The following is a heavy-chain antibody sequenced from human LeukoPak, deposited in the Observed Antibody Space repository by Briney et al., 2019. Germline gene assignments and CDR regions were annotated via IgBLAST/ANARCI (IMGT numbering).Heavy chain of an antibody. CDR1: GGSFSGYY. Sequence: PSETLSLTCAVFGGSFSGYYWIWIRQPPGRGLEWIGEINHRGGTNHNPSLKSRVSISVDTSKNQFSLKLRSVTAAHAAVYNCVSELAVARAAFAMWGEGTMVTVSS. CDR3: VSELAVARAAFAM. V-gene: IGHV4-34*01. CDR2: INHRGGT. D-gene: IGHD6-19*01. J-gene: IGHJ3*02.